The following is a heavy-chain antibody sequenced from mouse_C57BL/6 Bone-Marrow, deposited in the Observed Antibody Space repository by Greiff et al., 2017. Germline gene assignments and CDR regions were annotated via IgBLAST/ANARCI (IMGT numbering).Heavy chain of an antibody. Sequence: QVQLQQSVAELVRPGASVKLSCKASGYTFTDYYINWVKQRPGQGLEWIARIYPGSGNTYYNEKFKGKATLTAEKSSSTAYMQLSSLTSEVSAVYICARSRTAYYYDYWGQGTTLTVSS. CDR3: ARSRTAYYYDY. CDR2: IYPGSGNT. J-gene: IGHJ2*01. V-gene: IGHV1-76*01. CDR1: GYTFTDYY.